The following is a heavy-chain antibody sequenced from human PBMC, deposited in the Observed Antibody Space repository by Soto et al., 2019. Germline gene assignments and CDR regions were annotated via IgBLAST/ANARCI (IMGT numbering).Heavy chain of an antibody. CDR2: ISGSGGST. CDR3: AKVWGYYYGSGSYYPLEY. J-gene: IGHJ4*02. D-gene: IGHD3-10*01. CDR1: GFTFSSYA. V-gene: IGHV3-23*01. Sequence: PGGSLRLSCAASGFTFSSYAMSWVRQAPGKGLEWVSAISGSGGSTYYADSVKGRFTISRDNSKNTLYLQMNSLRAEDTAVYYCAKVWGYYYGSGSYYPLEYWGQGTLVTVSS.